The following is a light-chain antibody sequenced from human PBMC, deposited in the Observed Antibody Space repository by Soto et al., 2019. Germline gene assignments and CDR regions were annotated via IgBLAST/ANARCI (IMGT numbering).Light chain of an antibody. CDR2: SNN. Sequence: QSVLTQPPSASGTPGQRVTISCSGSSSNIGSNTVNWYQQLPGTAPKLLIYSNNQRPSGGPDRFSGSKSGNSASLAISGLQSADEADYYCAAWDDSLNGWVFGGGTKVTVL. J-gene: IGLJ3*02. V-gene: IGLV1-44*01. CDR1: SSNIGSNT. CDR3: AAWDDSLNGWV.